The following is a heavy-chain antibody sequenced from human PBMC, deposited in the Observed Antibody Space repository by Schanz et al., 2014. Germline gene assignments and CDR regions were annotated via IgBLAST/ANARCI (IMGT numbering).Heavy chain of an antibody. V-gene: IGHV3-11*06. CDR1: GFVFGDYY. J-gene: IGHJ4*02. Sequence: QVQVVQSGGGLVKPGGSLRLSCAASGFVFGDYYMNWIRQAPGKGLEWLSYISDSGTYTNYADSVKGRFTISRDKSKNMVYIQMNSLRAEDTAVYYCARGGPAYYFDDWGQGTLVTVSS. CDR3: ARGGPAYYFDD. CDR2: ISDSGTYT.